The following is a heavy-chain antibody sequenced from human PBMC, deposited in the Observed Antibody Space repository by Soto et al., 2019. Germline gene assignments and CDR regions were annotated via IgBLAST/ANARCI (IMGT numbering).Heavy chain of an antibody. D-gene: IGHD4-17*01. CDR1: GDTFTSYY. CDR3: ARGTVTKWEYCIDY. Sequence: ASVKVSCKTAGDTFTSYYMHWVRQAPGQGLEWVGIINPSGGSKSYAQKLQGRVTMTRDTSTSTVYMEVSSLSYEDTDVYCCARGTVTKWEYCIDYWGQGTLVTVSS. V-gene: IGHV1-46*01. J-gene: IGHJ4*02. CDR2: INPSGGSK.